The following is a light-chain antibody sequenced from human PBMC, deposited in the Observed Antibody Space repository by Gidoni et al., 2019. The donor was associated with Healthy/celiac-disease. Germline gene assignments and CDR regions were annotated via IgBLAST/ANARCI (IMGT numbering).Light chain of an antibody. Sequence: DIQMTQSPSTLSASVGDRVTINCQASQDISNYLKWYQQKQGKAPKLLIYDASNLETGVPSRFSGSGSGTDFTFAISSLQPEDIATYYCQQYDNLPLTFGGGTKVEIK. V-gene: IGKV1-33*01. CDR1: QDISNY. CDR2: DAS. CDR3: QQYDNLPLT. J-gene: IGKJ4*01.